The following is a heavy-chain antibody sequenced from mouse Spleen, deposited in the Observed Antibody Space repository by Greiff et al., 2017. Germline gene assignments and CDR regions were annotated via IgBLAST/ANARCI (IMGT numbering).Heavy chain of an antibody. J-gene: IGHJ2*01. CDR1: GYTFTNYW. D-gene: IGHD2-4*01. CDR2: IYPGGGYT. Sequence: VHLVESGAELVRPGTSVKISCKASGYTFTNYWLGWVKQRPGHGLEWIGDIYPGGGYTNYNEKFKGKATLTADTSSSTAYMQLSSLTSEDSAVYFCARRSLSMIKGYFDYWGQGTTLTVSS. CDR3: ARRSLSMIKGYFDY. V-gene: IGHV1-63*02.